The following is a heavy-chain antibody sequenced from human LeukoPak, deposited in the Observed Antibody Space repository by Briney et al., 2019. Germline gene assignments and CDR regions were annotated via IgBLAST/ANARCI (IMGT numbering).Heavy chain of an antibody. Sequence: GGSLRLSCAASGFTFSSYGMHWVRQAPGKGLEWVAFIRYDGSNKYYADSVKGRFTISRDNSKNTLYLQMNSLRAEDTAVYYCAKDMEWVDTAMVRYYMDVWGKGTTVTVSS. D-gene: IGHD5-18*01. CDR2: IRYDGSNK. V-gene: IGHV3-30*02. CDR1: GFTFSSYG. J-gene: IGHJ6*03. CDR3: AKDMEWVDTAMVRYYMDV.